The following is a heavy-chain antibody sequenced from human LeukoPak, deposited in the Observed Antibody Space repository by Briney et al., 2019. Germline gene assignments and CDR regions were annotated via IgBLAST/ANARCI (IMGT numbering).Heavy chain of an antibody. CDR2: IYCSGST. CDR1: GGSISSSSYY. J-gene: IGHJ4*02. CDR3: ARRVVGATGGGIDY. Sequence: SETLSLTCTVSGGSISSSSYYWGWIRQPPGKGLEWIGSIYCSGSTYYNPSLKSRVTISVDTSKNQFSLKLSSVTAADTAVYYCARRVVGATGGGIDYWGQGTLVTVSS. D-gene: IGHD1-26*01. V-gene: IGHV4-39*01.